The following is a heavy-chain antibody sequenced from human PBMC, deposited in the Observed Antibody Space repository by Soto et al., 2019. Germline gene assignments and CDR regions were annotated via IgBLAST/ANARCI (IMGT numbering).Heavy chain of an antibody. CDR1: GFSFSSYS. CDR3: AKGGYYYGSGSLNPGMDV. Sequence: LSCASSGFSFSSYSMTLVRQAPGKWLEWVSAISGSGGSTYYADSVKGRFTISRDNSKNTLYLQMNSLRAEDTAVYYCAKGGYYYGSGSLNPGMDVWGQGTTVTVSS. D-gene: IGHD3-10*01. J-gene: IGHJ6*02. CDR2: ISGSGGST. V-gene: IGHV3-23*01.